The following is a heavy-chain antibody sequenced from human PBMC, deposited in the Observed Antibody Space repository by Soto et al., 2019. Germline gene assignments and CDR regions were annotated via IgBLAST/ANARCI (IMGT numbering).Heavy chain of an antibody. CDR1: GGSFSGYY. CDR2: INHSGST. V-gene: IGHV4-34*01. Sequence: SETLSLTCAVYGGSFSGYYWSWIRQPPGKGLEWIGEINHSGSTNYNPSLKSRVTISVDTSKNQFSLKLSSVTAADTAVYYCARGVLYRYCGGDCYSAYFDYWGQGTLVTVYS. J-gene: IGHJ4*02. D-gene: IGHD2-21*02. CDR3: ARGVLYRYCGGDCYSAYFDY.